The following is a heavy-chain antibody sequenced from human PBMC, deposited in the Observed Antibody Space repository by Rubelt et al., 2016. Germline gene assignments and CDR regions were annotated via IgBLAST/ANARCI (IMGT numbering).Heavy chain of an antibody. CDR2: ISAYNGNT. Sequence: QVQLVQSGAEVKKPGASVKVSCKASGYTFTSYGISWVRQAPGQGLEWMGWISAYNGNTNYAQKPQGRVTMTTDTSTSTAYMELRSLRSDDTAVYYCARDRIRIAARQGWYFDLWGRGTLVTVSS. J-gene: IGHJ2*01. CDR1: GYTFTSYG. CDR3: ARDRIRIAARQGWYFDL. V-gene: IGHV1-18*01. D-gene: IGHD6-6*01.